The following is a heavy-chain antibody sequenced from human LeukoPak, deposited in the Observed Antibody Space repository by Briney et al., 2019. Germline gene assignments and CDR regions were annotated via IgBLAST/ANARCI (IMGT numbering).Heavy chain of an antibody. D-gene: IGHD1-26*01. CDR1: GFTFSSYS. Sequence: GGSLRLSCAASGFTFSSYSMNWVRQAPGKGLEWFSSISSSSSYIYYADSVKGRFTISRDNAKNSLYLQMNSLRAEDTAVYYCARGRRVGATDYWGQGTLVTVSS. V-gene: IGHV3-21*01. CDR2: ISSSSSYI. CDR3: ARGRRVGATDY. J-gene: IGHJ4*02.